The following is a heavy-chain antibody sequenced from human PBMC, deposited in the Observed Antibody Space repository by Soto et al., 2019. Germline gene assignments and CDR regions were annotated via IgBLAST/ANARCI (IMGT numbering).Heavy chain of an antibody. Sequence: SETLSLTCTVSGGSISSYYWSWIRQPPGKGLEWIGYIYYSGSTNYNPSLKSRVTIPIDTSKNQFSLKLSSVTAADTAVYYCARGLYDILTGYLSWSQGTLVTVSS. CDR1: GGSISSYY. J-gene: IGHJ4*02. D-gene: IGHD3-9*01. CDR2: IYYSGST. CDR3: ARGLYDILTGYLS. V-gene: IGHV4-59*01.